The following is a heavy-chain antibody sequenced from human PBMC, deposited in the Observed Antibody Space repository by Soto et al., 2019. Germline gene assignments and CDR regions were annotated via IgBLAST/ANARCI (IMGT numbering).Heavy chain of an antibody. CDR1: GFTFSSYG. Sequence: QVQLVESGGGVVRPGRSLRLSCAASGFTFSSYGMHWVRQAPGKGLEWVAVISYDGSNKYYADSVKGRFTISRDNSKNTLYLQMNSLRAEDTAVYYCAKDPEVVAATPPLDWGQGTLVTVSS. CDR3: AKDPEVVAATPPLD. J-gene: IGHJ4*02. D-gene: IGHD2-15*01. V-gene: IGHV3-30*18. CDR2: ISYDGSNK.